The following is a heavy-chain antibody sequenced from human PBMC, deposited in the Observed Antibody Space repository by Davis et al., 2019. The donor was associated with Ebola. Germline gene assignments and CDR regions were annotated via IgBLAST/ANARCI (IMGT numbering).Heavy chain of an antibody. CDR1: GGSFSGYY. D-gene: IGHD2-2*01. V-gene: IGHV4-59*08. J-gene: IGHJ4*02. Sequence: SETLSLTCAVYGGSFSGYYWSWIRQPPGKGLEWIGYIYYSGSTNYNPSLKSRVTISVDTSKNQFSLKLSSVTAADTAVYYCARQMPPFDYWGQGTLVTVSS. CDR2: IYYSGST. CDR3: ARQMPPFDY.